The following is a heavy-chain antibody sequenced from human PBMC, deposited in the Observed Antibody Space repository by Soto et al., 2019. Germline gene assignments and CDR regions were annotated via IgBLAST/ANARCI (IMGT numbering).Heavy chain of an antibody. J-gene: IGHJ4*02. V-gene: IGHV2-70*11. CDR2: IDWDDDK. CDR1: GFSLSTSGMC. CDR3: ARSYSILVGPYD. D-gene: IGHD2-2*01. Sequence: GSGPTLVNPTQTLTLTCTFCGFSLSTSGMCVSWIRQPPGKALEWLARIDWDDDKYYSTSLKTRVTISKDTSKNQVVLTMTNIYPLDTSTYYCARSYSILVGPYDWGQGTLVTVSS.